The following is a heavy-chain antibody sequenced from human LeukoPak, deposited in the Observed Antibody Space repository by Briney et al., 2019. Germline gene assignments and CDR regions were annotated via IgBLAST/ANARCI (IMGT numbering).Heavy chain of an antibody. CDR2: IYYSGST. Sequence: SETLSLTCTVSGGSISSSSYYWGWIRQPPGKGLEWIGSIYYSGSTYYNPSLKSRVTISVDTSKNQFPLKLGSVTAADTAVYYCARHLSPRGYSYGWGYFDLWGRGTLVTASS. V-gene: IGHV4-39*01. CDR1: GGSISSSSYY. CDR3: ARHLSPRGYSYGWGYFDL. D-gene: IGHD5-18*01. J-gene: IGHJ2*01.